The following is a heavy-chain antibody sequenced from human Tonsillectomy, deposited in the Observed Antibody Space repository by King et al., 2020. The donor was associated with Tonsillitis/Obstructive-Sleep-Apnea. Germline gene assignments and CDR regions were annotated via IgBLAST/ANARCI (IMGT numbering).Heavy chain of an antibody. CDR2: TRNKASSYST. J-gene: IGHJ4*02. CDR1: GFTFSDHY. D-gene: IGHD1-26*01. V-gene: IGHV3-72*01. Sequence: VQLVESGGGLVQPGGSLRLSCAASGFTFSDHYMDWVRQAPGKGLEWVGRTRNKASSYSTEYAASVKGRVTISRDDSKNSLYLQVNTLRTDDTAVYYCARVSGSYYLDYWGQGTLVTVSS. CDR3: ARVSGSYYLDY.